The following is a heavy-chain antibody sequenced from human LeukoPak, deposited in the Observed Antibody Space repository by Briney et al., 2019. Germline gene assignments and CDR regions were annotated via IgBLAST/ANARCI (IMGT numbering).Heavy chain of an antibody. J-gene: IGHJ3*02. Sequence: SGPALVKPTQTLTLTCTFSGFSLSTSGMCVSWIRQPPGKALEWLARIDWDDDKYYSTSLKTRLTISKAASKTQVVLTMTNMDPVDTATYYCARIRRQLVHDAFDIWGQGTMVTVSS. CDR1: GFSLSTSGMC. CDR2: IDWDDDK. V-gene: IGHV2-70*11. D-gene: IGHD6-6*01. CDR3: ARIRRQLVHDAFDI.